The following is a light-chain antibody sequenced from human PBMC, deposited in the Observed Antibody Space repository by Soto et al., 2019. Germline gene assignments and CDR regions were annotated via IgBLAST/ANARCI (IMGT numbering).Light chain of an antibody. J-gene: IGKJ1*01. CDR3: QQSRT. V-gene: IGKV1-5*03. CDR2: KAS. CDR1: QTISSW. Sequence: DIQMTQSPSTLSGSVGDRVTITCRASQTISSWLAWYQQEPGKAPKLLIYKASTLKSGVPSRFSGSGSGTEFTLTISSLQPDDFATYYCQQSRTFGQGTKVDIK.